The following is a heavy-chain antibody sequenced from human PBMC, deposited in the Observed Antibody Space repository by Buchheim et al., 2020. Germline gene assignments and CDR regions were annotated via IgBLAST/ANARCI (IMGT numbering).Heavy chain of an antibody. CDR3: AKVQSGWRDALDI. CDR2: ITAIGVST. CDR1: GFIFTSYA. Sequence: EVQLLESGGGLVQPGGSLRLSCAASGFIFTSYAMSWVRQAPGKGLEWVTSITAIGVSTYYADSVQGRFTISRDNSNSTRYLQMNSLRAEDTAVYYCAKVQSGWRDALDIWGQGA. J-gene: IGHJ3*02. V-gene: IGHV3-23*01. D-gene: IGHD6-19*01.